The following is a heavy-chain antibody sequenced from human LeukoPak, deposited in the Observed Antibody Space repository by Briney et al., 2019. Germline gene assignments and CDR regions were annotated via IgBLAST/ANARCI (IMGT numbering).Heavy chain of an antibody. V-gene: IGHV4-39*07. CDR3: ALSIGYCSSTSCYPKWFDP. CDR2: IYYSGST. Sequence: PSETLSLTCTVSGGSISSGSYYWGWIRQPPGKGLEWIGSIYYSGSTYYNPSLKSRVTISVDTSKNQFSLKLSSVTAADTAVYYCALSIGYCSSTSCYPKWFDPWGQGTLVTVSS. CDR1: GGSISSGSYY. J-gene: IGHJ5*02. D-gene: IGHD2-2*01.